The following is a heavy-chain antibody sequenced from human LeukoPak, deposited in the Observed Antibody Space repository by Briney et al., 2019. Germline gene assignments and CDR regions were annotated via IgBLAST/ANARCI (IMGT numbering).Heavy chain of an antibody. CDR3: ARGRLGDSFDY. Sequence: PSETLSLTCTVSGGSISSYYWSWIWQPPGKGLEWIGYIYYSGSTNYNPSLKSRVTISVDTSKNQFSLKLSSVTATDTAVYYCARGRLGDSFDYWGQGTLVTVSS. J-gene: IGHJ4*02. D-gene: IGHD2-21*01. CDR2: IYYSGST. CDR1: GGSISSYY. V-gene: IGHV4-59*08.